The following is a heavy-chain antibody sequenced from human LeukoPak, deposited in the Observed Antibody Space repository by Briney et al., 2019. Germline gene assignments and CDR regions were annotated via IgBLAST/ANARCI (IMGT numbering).Heavy chain of an antibody. CDR2: ISAYNGNT. CDR1: GYTFTSYG. V-gene: IGHV1-18*01. J-gene: IGHJ4*02. CDR3: ARDESLFCSSTSCYLLDY. D-gene: IGHD2-2*01. Sequence: ASVKVSCKASGYTFTSYGISWVRQAPGQGLEWMGWISAYNGNTNYAQKLQGRVTMTTDTSTSTAYMELRSLKSDDTAVYYCARDESLFCSSTSCYLLDYWGQGTLVTVSS.